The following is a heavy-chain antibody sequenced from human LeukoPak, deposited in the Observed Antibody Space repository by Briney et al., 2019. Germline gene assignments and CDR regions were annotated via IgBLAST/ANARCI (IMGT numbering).Heavy chain of an antibody. J-gene: IGHJ6*03. Sequence: PGGSLRLSCPASGFTFSSYAMSWVRQAPGKGLEWVSGISGSGGSTYYADSVKGRFTISRDNSNNTLYLQLNSLRADDTAVYYCAKPLGQWYRSSSLINYYYYYMDVWGKGTTVTVSS. CDR1: GFTFSSYA. D-gene: IGHD6-6*01. CDR2: ISGSGGST. V-gene: IGHV3-23*01. CDR3: AKPLGQWYRSSSLINYYYYYMDV.